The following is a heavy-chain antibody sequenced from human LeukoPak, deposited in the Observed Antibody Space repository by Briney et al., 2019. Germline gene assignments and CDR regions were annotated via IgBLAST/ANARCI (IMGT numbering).Heavy chain of an antibody. CDR2: ISSSGSTI. V-gene: IGHV3-48*03. CDR3: ARVYSSGWTY. CDR1: EFIFSAYE. D-gene: IGHD6-19*01. Sequence: GGSLRLSCAASEFIFSAYEMNWVRQAPGKGLEWVSYISSSGSTIYYADSVKGRFTISRDNAKKSLYLQMNSLRAEDTAVYYCARVYSSGWTYWGQGTPVTVSS. J-gene: IGHJ4*02.